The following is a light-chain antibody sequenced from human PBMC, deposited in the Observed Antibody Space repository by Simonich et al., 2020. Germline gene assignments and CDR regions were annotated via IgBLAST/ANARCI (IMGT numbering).Light chain of an antibody. CDR2: KDS. CDR3: QSADSSGTYLYV. V-gene: IGLV3-25*03. J-gene: IGLJ1*01. CDR1: ALPKQY. Sequence: SYELTQPPSVSVSPGQTARITCSGDALPKQYAYWYQQKPGQAPVLVIYKDSERPSGIPERVCGSSSGTTVTLTISGVQAEDEADYYCQSADSSGTYLYVFGTGTKVTVL.